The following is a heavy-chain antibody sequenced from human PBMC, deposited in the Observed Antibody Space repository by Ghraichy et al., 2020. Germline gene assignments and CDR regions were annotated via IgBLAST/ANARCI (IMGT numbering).Heavy chain of an antibody. CDR3: AKDRGSYGPDVFDI. CDR1: GFTFDDYA. D-gene: IGHD1-26*01. V-gene: IGHV3-9*03. Sequence: GGSLRLSCAASGFTFDDYAMHWVRQAPGKGLEWVSGISWNSGSIGYADSVKGRFTISRDNAKNSLYLQMNSLRAEDMALYYCAKDRGSYGPDVFDIWGQGTMVTVSS. CDR2: ISWNSGSI. J-gene: IGHJ3*02.